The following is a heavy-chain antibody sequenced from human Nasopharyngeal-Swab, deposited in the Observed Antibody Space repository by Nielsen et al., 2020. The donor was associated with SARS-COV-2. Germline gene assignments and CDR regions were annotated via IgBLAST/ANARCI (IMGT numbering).Heavy chain of an antibody. Sequence: GESLKISCAASGFTFSSYSMNWVRQAPGKGLEWVSSISSRSSYIYYADSVKGRFTISRDNAKNSLYLQMNSLRAEDTAVYYCARGGGDYGDYGDYWGQGTLVTVSS. CDR3: ARGGGDYGDYGDY. CDR1: GFTFSSYS. V-gene: IGHV3-21*01. D-gene: IGHD4-17*01. J-gene: IGHJ4*02. CDR2: ISSRSSYI.